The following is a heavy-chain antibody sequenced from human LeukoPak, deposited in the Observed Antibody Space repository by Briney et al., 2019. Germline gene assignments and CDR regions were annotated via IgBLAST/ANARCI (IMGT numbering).Heavy chain of an antibody. D-gene: IGHD3-9*01. CDR3: ATGVAPDILTGYDDRFDY. J-gene: IGHJ4*02. CDR2: ISGSGGST. V-gene: IGHV3-23*01. Sequence: GGSLRLSCAASGFTFSSYAMSWVRQAPGKGLEWVSAISGSGGSTYYADSVKGRFTISRDNSKNTLYLQMNSLRAEDTAVYYCATGVAPDILTGYDDRFDYWGQGTLVTVSS. CDR1: GFTFSSYA.